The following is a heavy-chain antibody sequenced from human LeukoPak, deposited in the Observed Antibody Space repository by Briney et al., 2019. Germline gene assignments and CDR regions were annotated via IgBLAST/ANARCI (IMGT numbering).Heavy chain of an antibody. Sequence: PSETLSLTCTVSGGSVSDYYWSWIRQPPGKGLEGVGYIYTRGKTNSNPSLKGGVTILGDTSKNQFSLKLNSVTAADTAVYYCARHLHSDGSGSYLNWLDPWGQGILVTVSS. CDR1: GGSVSDYY. D-gene: IGHD3-10*01. CDR3: ARHLHSDGSGSYLNWLDP. V-gene: IGHV4-4*09. J-gene: IGHJ5*02. CDR2: IYTRGKT.